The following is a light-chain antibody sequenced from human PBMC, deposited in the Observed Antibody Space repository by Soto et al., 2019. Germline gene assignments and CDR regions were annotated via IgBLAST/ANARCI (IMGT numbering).Light chain of an antibody. CDR2: DAS. J-gene: IGKJ5*01. CDR1: HDIKKY. V-gene: IGKV1-33*01. CDR3: QRYDSLPPT. Sequence: DIQMTQSPSSLSASVGDRVTITCQASHDIKKYLNWYQEKPGKAPKLLIYDASNLQTGVPSRFRGSGSGTHFTFTISSLQPEDNATYYCQRYDSLPPTFGQGTRLDIK.